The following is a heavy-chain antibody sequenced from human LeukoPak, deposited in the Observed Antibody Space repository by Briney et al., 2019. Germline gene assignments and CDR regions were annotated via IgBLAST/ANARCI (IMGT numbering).Heavy chain of an antibody. J-gene: IGHJ2*01. CDR2: LYYSGNT. CDR3: ARGLCTSTSCYWWYFDL. CDR1: GGSISSSSYY. Sequence: SETLSLTCTVSGGSISSSSYYRGWIRQPPGKRLEWIGSLYYSGNTYYNPSLKSRVTISVDTSKNQFSLKLSSVTAADTAVYYCARGLCTSTSCYWWYFDLWGRGTVVTVSS. V-gene: IGHV4-39*07. D-gene: IGHD2-2*01.